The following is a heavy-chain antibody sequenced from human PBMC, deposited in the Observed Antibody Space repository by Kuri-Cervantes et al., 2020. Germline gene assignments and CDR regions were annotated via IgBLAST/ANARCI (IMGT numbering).Heavy chain of an antibody. V-gene: IGHV3-7*01. Sequence: GGSLRLSCAVSGFPLSSYSMNWVRQAPGKGLQWVANIREDGGVKKYVDSVKGRFTLSRDNGKNSVYLQMDSLRADDTAVYYCARDGNAANSRDAFDIWGLGTMVTVSS. J-gene: IGHJ3*02. CDR2: IREDGGVK. CDR3: ARDGNAANSRDAFDI. D-gene: IGHD1-7*01. CDR1: GFPLSSYS.